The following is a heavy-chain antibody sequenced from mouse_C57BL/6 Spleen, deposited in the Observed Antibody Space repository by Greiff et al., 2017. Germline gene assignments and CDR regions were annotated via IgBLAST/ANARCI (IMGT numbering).Heavy chain of an antibody. CDR3: ARPYYGGMDY. CDR1: GYTFTSYW. D-gene: IGHD1-1*02. Sequence: QVQLQQPGAELVMPGASVKLSCKASGYTFTSYWMHWVKERPGQGLEWIGEIDPSDSYTNYNQKFKGKSTLTVDKSSSTAYMQLSSLTSEDSAVYYCARPYYGGMDYWGQGTSVTVSS. J-gene: IGHJ4*01. V-gene: IGHV1-69*01. CDR2: IDPSDSYT.